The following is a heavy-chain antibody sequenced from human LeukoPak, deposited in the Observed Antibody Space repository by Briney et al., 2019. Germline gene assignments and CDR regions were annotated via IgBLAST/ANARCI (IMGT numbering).Heavy chain of an antibody. CDR1: GFSLSTSGLC. V-gene: IGHV2-70*11. Sequence: ESGPTLVNPTQTLTLTCTFSGFSLSTSGLCVSWIRQPPGKALEWLARIDWDDDKYYSTSLKTRLTISKDTSKNQVVLTMTNMDPVGTATYYCARSAVRGVISHFNSWGQGTLVTVSS. D-gene: IGHD3-10*01. CDR3: ARSAVRGVISHFNS. J-gene: IGHJ4*02. CDR2: IDWDDDK.